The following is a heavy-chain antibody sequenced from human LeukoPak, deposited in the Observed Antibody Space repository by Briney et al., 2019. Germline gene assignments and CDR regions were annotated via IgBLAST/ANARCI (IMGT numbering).Heavy chain of an antibody. CDR1: GFTFNTFA. V-gene: IGHV3-30-3*01. J-gene: IGHJ4*02. CDR3: ARGWGGSSWPFDY. Sequence: GGSLRLSCVGSGFTFNTFAMHWVRQAPGKGLEWVAFISYNVSYNDYADSVKGRFTISRDNSKNTLYLQMNSLTPEDAAVYYCARGWGGSSWPFDYWGQGTLVTVSS. CDR2: ISYNVSYN. D-gene: IGHD6-13*01.